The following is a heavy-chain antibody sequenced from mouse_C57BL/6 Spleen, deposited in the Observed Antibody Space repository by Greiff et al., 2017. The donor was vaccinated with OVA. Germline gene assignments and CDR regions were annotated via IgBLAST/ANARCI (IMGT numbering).Heavy chain of an antibody. CDR3: ARPAQALYFDY. CDR2: ISSGGSYT. J-gene: IGHJ2*01. D-gene: IGHD3-2*02. CDR1: GFTFSSYG. Sequence: EVMLVESGGDLVKPGGSLKLSCAASGFTFSSYGMSWVRQTPDKRLEWVATISSGGSYTYYPDSVKGRFTISRDNAKNTLYLQMSSLESEDTAMYYCARPAQALYFDYWGQGTTLTVSS. V-gene: IGHV5-6*01.